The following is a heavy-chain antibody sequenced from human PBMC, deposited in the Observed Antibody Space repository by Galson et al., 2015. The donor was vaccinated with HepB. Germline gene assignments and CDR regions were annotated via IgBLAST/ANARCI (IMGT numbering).Heavy chain of an antibody. V-gene: IGHV3-33*06. CDR1: GFTFSSHG. D-gene: IGHD2-2*01. CDR3: VKDGGYCSSTSCHIYFYGLDV. Sequence: SLRLSCAASGFTFSSHGMHWVRQAPGKGLEWVAVIWYDGTKKNYADSVKGRFIISRDNSKNTLYLQMNSLRADDTAVYYCVKDGGYCSSTSCHIYFYGLDVWGQGTTVTVSS. J-gene: IGHJ6*02. CDR2: IWYDGTKK.